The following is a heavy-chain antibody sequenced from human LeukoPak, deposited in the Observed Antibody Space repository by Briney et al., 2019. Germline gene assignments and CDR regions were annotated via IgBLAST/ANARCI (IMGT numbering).Heavy chain of an antibody. Sequence: GGSLRLSCAASGFTFNSYGMHWVRQAPGKGLEWVAFIQYAGSDKYYADSVKGRFTISRDNAKNSLYLQMNSLRAEDTAVYYCARGIVGANSDAFDIWGQGTMVTVSS. CDR2: IQYAGSDK. CDR1: GFTFNSYG. CDR3: ARGIVGANSDAFDI. J-gene: IGHJ3*02. V-gene: IGHV3-30*02. D-gene: IGHD1-26*01.